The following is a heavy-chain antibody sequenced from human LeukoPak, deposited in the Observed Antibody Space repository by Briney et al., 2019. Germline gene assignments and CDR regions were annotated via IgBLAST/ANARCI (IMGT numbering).Heavy chain of an antibody. CDR3: ARFYSSGSFGAFDI. CDR1: DFTVSSNY. CDR2: IYSNGST. D-gene: IGHD3-22*01. J-gene: IGHJ3*02. V-gene: IGHV3-53*01. Sequence: GRSLRLSCATSDFTVSSNYMSWVSQDPGKGLEWVSIIYSNGSTYYADSMKGRFTISRDNSKNTLYLQMNSLRAEDTAVYYCARFYSSGSFGAFDIWGQGTMVSVSS.